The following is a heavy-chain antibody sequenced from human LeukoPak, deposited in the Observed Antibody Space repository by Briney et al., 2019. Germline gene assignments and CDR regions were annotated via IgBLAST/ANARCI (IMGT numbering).Heavy chain of an antibody. CDR2: INPNSGGT. D-gene: IGHD3-22*01. V-gene: IGHV1-2*02. CDR3: GRGSYDSSGFYQDTSFDH. Sequence: ASVMGACKASGYTFTGYYMHWVRQAPGQGLEWMGCINPNSGGTKYAQNFQGRVTMTRDTSISTAYMELIRLTSDDTAVYYCGRGSYDSSGFYQDTSFDHWGQGTLVTVSS. J-gene: IGHJ5*02. CDR1: GYTFTGYY.